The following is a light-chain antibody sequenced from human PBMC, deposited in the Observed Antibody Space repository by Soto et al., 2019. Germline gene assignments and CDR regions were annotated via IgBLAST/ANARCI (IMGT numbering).Light chain of an antibody. CDR2: GAS. CDR3: LQPSNWPYT. Sequence: EIVLTQSPATMSLSPGEIAPLSCRASQSVSSYLAWYQQKPGQAPRLLIYGASNWATGIPDSFRGSGSGIDLTLTISSLEPEDFVVYYCLQPSNWPYTFGQGTKLEI. J-gene: IGKJ2*01. V-gene: IGKV3-11*01. CDR1: QSVSSY.